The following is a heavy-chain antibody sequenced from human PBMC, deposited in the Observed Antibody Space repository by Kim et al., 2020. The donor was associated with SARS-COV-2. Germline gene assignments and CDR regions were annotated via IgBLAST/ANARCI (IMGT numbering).Heavy chain of an antibody. D-gene: IGHD3-10*01. V-gene: IGHV4-30-4*01. CDR1: GGSISSGDYY. CDR2: IYYSGST. J-gene: IGHJ4*02. CDR3: AREGGYYGSGNYYKRFDY. Sequence: SETLSLTCTVSGGSISSGDYYWSWIRQPPGKGLEWIGYIYYSGSTYYNPSLKSRVTISVDTSKNQFSLKLSSVTAADTAVYYCAREGGYYGSGNYYKRFDYWGQGTLVTVSS.